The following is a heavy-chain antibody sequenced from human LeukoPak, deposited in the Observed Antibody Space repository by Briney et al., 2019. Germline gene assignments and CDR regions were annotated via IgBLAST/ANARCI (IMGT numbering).Heavy chain of an antibody. J-gene: IGHJ4*02. CDR2: IYHSGST. CDR3: ASTTGGTYYFDY. V-gene: IGHV4-30-2*01. Sequence: PSETLSLTCTVSGGSISSYSWSWIRQPPGKGLEWIGYIYHSGSTYYNPSLKSRVTISVDRSKNQFSLKLSSVTAADTAVYYCASTTGGTYYFDYWGQGTLVTVSS. CDR1: GGSISSYS. D-gene: IGHD1/OR15-1a*01.